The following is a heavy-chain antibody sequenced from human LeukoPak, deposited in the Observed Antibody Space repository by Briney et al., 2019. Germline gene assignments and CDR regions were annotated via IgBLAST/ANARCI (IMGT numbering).Heavy chain of an antibody. Sequence: SETLSLTCTVSGGSISSYYWSWIRQPPGKGLEWIGYIYYSGSTNYNPSLKSRVTISVDTSKNQFSLKLSSVTAADTAVYYCASVSYYYYYMDVWGIGTTVTISS. J-gene: IGHJ6*03. CDR2: IYYSGST. CDR1: GGSISSYY. V-gene: IGHV4-59*01. CDR3: ASVSYYYYYMDV.